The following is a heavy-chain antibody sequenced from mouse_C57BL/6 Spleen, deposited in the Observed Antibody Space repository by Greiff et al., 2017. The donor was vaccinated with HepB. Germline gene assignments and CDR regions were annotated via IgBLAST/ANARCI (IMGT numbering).Heavy chain of an antibody. CDR1: GYAFSSYW. Sequence: QVQLKESGAELVKPGASVKISCKASGYAFSSYWMNWVKQRPGKGLEWIGQIYPGDGDTNYNGKFKGKATLTADKSSSTAYMQLSSLTSEDSAVYCWASNYYGSSSYAYWGQGTLVTVSA. CDR3: ASNYYGSSSYAY. CDR2: IYPGDGDT. J-gene: IGHJ3*01. V-gene: IGHV1-80*01. D-gene: IGHD1-1*01.